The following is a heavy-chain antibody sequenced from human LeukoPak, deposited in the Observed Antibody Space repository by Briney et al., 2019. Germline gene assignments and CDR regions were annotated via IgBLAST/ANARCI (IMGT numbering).Heavy chain of an antibody. CDR2: INYSGSA. J-gene: IGHJ4*02. CDR1: GFTFTYYA. D-gene: IGHD3-3*01. CDR3: ARQRAFLSAYIDF. V-gene: IGHV4-34*01. Sequence: GSLRLSCAASGFTFTYYAMTWIRQPPGKGLEWVGEINYSGSANYNPSLKSRVTVSLDTSKKQFSLKLNSVTAADTAVYYCARQRAFLSAYIDFWGRGTPVTVSP.